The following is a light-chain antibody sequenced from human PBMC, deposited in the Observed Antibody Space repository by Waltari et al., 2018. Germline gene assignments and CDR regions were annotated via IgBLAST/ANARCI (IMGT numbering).Light chain of an antibody. CDR3: MIWDSSAWV. V-gene: IGLV5-45*03. J-gene: IGLJ3*02. CDR1: SALDVGTYR. Sequence: QAVLPQPSSLSASPGASASLTCTLRSALDVGTYRIYWSQQTPGSPPHYLLRYRSDSDKQQGSGVPSRFSGSKDASADAGILLISGLQSDDEADYYCMIWDSSAWVFGGGTKLTVL. CDR2: YRSDSDK.